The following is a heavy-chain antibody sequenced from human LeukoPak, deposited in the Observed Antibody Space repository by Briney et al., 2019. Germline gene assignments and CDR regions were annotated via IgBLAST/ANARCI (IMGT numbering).Heavy chain of an antibody. Sequence: SETLSLTCTVSGGSISSYYWGWIRQPPGKGLEWIGYIYHSGGTTYSPSLKSRVTISLDTSKSQFSLKLTSVTAADTAVYYCARPEWGSYRYTFIYWGQGTLVTVSS. CDR1: GGSISSYY. D-gene: IGHD3-16*02. CDR2: IYHSGGT. V-gene: IGHV4-59*08. CDR3: ARPEWGSYRYTFIY. J-gene: IGHJ4*02.